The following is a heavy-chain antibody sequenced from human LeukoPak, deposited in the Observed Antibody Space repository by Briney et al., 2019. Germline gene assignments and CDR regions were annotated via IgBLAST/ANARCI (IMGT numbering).Heavy chain of an antibody. CDR3: ARGDYGDYVAY. Sequence: GGSLRLSCAASGFTFSSYSMNWVRQAPGKGLEWVSSISSSSSYIYYGDSVKGRFTISRDNAKNSLYLQMNSLRAEDTAVYYCARGDYGDYVAYWGQGTLVTVSS. J-gene: IGHJ4*02. CDR1: GFTFSSYS. CDR2: ISSSSSYI. V-gene: IGHV3-21*01. D-gene: IGHD4-17*01.